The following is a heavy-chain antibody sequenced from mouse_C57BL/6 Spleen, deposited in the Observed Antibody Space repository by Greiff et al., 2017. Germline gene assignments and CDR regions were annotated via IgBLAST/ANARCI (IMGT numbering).Heavy chain of an antibody. CDR2: IYPGDGDT. CDR3: ARSGDEGAWFAY. D-gene: IGHD3-1*01. V-gene: IGHV1-82*01. CDR1: GYAFSSSW. Sequence: VQLQQSGPELVKPGASVKISCKASGYAFSSSWMNWVKQRPGKGLEWIGRIYPGDGDTNYNGKFKGKATLTADKSSSTAYMQLSSLTSEDSAVYFCARSGDEGAWFAYWGQGTLVTASA. J-gene: IGHJ3*01.